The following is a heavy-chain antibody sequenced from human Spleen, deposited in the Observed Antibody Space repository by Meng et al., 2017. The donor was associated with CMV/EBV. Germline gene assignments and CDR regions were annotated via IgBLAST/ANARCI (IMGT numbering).Heavy chain of an antibody. V-gene: IGHV1-2*02. CDR3: ARDPGFLNPGYSSSWSY. CDR1: GYTFTGYY. J-gene: IGHJ4*02. Sequence: APVKVSCKASGYTFTGYYMHWVRQAPGQGLEWMGWINPNSGGTNYAQKFRDRVTMTRDTSISTAYMELSSLRSDDTAVYYCARDPGFLNPGYSSSWSYWGQGTLVTVSS. D-gene: IGHD6-13*01. CDR2: INPNSGGT.